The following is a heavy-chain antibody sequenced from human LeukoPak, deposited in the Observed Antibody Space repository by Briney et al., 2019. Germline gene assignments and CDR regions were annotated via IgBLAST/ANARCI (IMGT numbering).Heavy chain of an antibody. V-gene: IGHV3-48*04. Sequence: GGSLRLSCAASGFTFSNYYMNWVRQAPGKGLEWVSYISRRSETIYYADSVKGRFTISRDNANNSLYLQMNSLRAEDTAVYYCAKDTDCSSTSCYAYWGQGTLVTVSS. CDR1: GFTFSNYY. J-gene: IGHJ4*02. CDR3: AKDTDCSSTSCYAY. D-gene: IGHD2-2*01. CDR2: ISRRSETI.